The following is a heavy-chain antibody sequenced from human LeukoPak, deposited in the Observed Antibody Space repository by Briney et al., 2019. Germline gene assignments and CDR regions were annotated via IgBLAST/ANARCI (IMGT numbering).Heavy chain of an antibody. Sequence: GGSLRLSCAASGFTLSSYAMSWVRQSPGKGLEWVSVISGSGGSTNYADSVKGRFTISRDNSKNTLYLQMNSLRAEDTAVYYCAKDYTSGWYDYWGQGTLVTVSS. J-gene: IGHJ4*02. V-gene: IGHV3-23*01. CDR2: ISGSGGST. CDR3: AKDYTSGWYDY. D-gene: IGHD6-19*01. CDR1: GFTLSSYA.